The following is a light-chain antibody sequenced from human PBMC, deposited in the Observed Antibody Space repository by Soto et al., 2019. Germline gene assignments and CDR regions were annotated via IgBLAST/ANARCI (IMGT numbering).Light chain of an antibody. CDR2: GAS. J-gene: IGKJ3*01. CDR3: QQYGSSFT. Sequence: EIALTQSPGTLSLSPGERATLSCRASQSVSSSYLAWYQQKPGQAPRLLIYGASSRATGIPDRFSGSVSGTDFTLTISRLEPEDFAVYYCQQYGSSFTFGPGTKVDIK. CDR1: QSVSSSY. V-gene: IGKV3-20*01.